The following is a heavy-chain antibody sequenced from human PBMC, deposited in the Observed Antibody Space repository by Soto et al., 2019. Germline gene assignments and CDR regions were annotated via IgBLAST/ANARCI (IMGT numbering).Heavy chain of an antibody. CDR3: AVTPNCGRDCSAASYWYFDI. Sequence: EVQLLESGGGLVQPGGPVRLSCAASGLTFGNYAMSWVRQAPGKGLEWVSAIRGDSGRTYYADSVKGRFTISRDNSKNTLYLQMNTLRAEDTAVYYCAVTPNCGRDCSAASYWYFDIWGRGTLVTVSS. CDR2: IRGDSGRT. V-gene: IGHV3-23*01. CDR1: GLTFGNYA. J-gene: IGHJ2*01. D-gene: IGHD2-21*02.